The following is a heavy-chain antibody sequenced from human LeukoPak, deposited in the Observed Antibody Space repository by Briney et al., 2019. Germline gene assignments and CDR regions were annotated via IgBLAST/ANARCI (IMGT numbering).Heavy chain of an antibody. Sequence: ASVKVSCKASGYTFTNYGINWVRQAPGQGLEWMGWISTYNGNTSYAQKLQGRVTMTTDTSTSTAYMELSSLRSEDTAVYYCARGIPSSIFGVVIILDYYYGMDVWGQGTTVTVSS. CDR3: ARGIPSSIFGVVIILDYYYGMDV. V-gene: IGHV1-18*01. CDR1: GYTFTNYG. D-gene: IGHD3-3*01. CDR2: ISTYNGNT. J-gene: IGHJ6*02.